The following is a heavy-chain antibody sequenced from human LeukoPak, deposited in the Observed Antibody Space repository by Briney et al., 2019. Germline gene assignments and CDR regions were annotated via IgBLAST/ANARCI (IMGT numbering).Heavy chain of an antibody. CDR2: IYSDGST. Sequence: GGSLRLSCAASGFIVSGDFMSWVRQAPGKGLEWVSVIYSDGSTYYADSVKGRFTISRDNSKNTLDLQMTGLRAEDTAVYYCARDWSGWSFDYWGQGTLVTVSS. D-gene: IGHD6-19*01. CDR1: GFIVSGDF. CDR3: ARDWSGWSFDY. J-gene: IGHJ4*02. V-gene: IGHV3-53*01.